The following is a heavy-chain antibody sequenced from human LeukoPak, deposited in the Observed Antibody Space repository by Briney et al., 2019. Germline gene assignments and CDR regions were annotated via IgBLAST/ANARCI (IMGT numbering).Heavy chain of an antibody. CDR3: ARGAYDSSAYRAFDT. CDR1: GFTFSTYA. CDR2: IYSGGTT. J-gene: IGHJ3*02. V-gene: IGHV3-53*01. D-gene: IGHD3-22*01. Sequence: GGSLRLSCAASGFTFSTYAMSWVRQAPGKGLEWVSLIYSGGTTLYADSVKGRFTISRDNSKNTVFLQMSSLRAEETAVYHCARGAYDSSAYRAFDTWGQGTMVTVSS.